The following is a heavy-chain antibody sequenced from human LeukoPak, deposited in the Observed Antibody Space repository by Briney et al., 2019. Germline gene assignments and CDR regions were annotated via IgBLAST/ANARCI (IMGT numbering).Heavy chain of an antibody. CDR3: ARDPFPRTVTTKYPVDY. J-gene: IGHJ4*02. CDR2: IYHSGST. V-gene: IGHV4-38-2*02. Sequence: SSETLSLTCTVSGYSISSGYYWGWIRQPPGKGLEWIGSIYHSGSTYYNPSLKSRVTISVDTSKNQFSLKLSSVTAADAAVYYCARDPFPRTVTTKYPVDYWGQGTLVTVSS. D-gene: IGHD4-17*01. CDR1: GYSISSGYY.